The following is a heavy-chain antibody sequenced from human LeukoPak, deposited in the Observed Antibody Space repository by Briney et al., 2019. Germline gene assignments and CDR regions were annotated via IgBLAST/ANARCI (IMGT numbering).Heavy chain of an antibody. Sequence: ASVKVSCKASGGVFTTYAVSWVRQAPGQGLEWMGWISAYNGNTNYAQKLQGRVTMTTDTSTSTAYMELRSLRSDDTAVYYCARDKGSSGSYEGHRVFDYWGQGTLVTVSS. CDR3: ARDKGSSGSYEGHRVFDY. V-gene: IGHV1-18*01. D-gene: IGHD1-26*01. CDR2: ISAYNGNT. CDR1: GGVFTTYA. J-gene: IGHJ4*02.